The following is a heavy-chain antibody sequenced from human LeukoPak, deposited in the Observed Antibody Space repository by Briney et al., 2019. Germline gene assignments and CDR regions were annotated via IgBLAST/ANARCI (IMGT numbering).Heavy chain of an antibody. Sequence: GGSLRLSCAASGFTFSTHWMSWVRQAQGKGLEWVANINEDGSEKYYVDSVKGRFTISRDNAKNSLYLQMNSLRAEDTALYYCARIYYDSSGYRLFDYWGQGTLVTVSS. CDR3: ARIYYDSSGYRLFDY. CDR1: GFTFSTHW. CDR2: INEDGSEK. D-gene: IGHD3-22*01. J-gene: IGHJ4*02. V-gene: IGHV3-7*02.